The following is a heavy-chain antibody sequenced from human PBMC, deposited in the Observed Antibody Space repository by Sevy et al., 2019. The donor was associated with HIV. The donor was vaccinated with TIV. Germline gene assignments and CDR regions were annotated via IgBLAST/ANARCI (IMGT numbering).Heavy chain of an antibody. J-gene: IGHJ4*02. V-gene: IGHV1-69*13. CDR1: GGTFSSYS. D-gene: IGHD5-12*01. CDR2: IIPMFGTA. Sequence: ASVKVSCKASGGTFSSYSISWVRQAPGQGLEWMGGIIPMFGTANYALKSQGRVTITADESTNTAYLQLNGLRSEDTALYYCARLQDYAGYEHTGGEYFDHWGQGTQVTVSS. CDR3: ARLQDYAGYEHTGGEYFDH.